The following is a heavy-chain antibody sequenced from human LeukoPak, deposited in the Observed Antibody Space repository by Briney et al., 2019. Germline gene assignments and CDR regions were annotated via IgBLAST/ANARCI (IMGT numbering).Heavy chain of an antibody. Sequence: ASVKVSCKASGYTFTSCAMHWVRQAPGQRLEWMGWINAGNGNTKYSQEFQGRVTITRDTSASTAYMELSSLRSEDMAVYYCARSRVYGSGSYSNYYMDVWGKGTTVTVSS. V-gene: IGHV1-3*03. CDR2: INAGNGNT. J-gene: IGHJ6*03. CDR3: ARSRVYGSGSYSNYYMDV. D-gene: IGHD3-10*01. CDR1: GYTFTSCA.